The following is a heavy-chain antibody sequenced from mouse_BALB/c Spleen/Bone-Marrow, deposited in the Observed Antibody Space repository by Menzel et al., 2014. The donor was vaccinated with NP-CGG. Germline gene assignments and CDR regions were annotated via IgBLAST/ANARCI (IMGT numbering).Heavy chain of an antibody. Sequence: LVESGAELVRPGASVKLSCKALGYTFIDYEIHWVKQTPVHGLEWIGAIHPGSGGTAYNQKFKGKATLTADKYSSTVYMELSSLTSEDSVVYYCARLRQLGLRTIDYWGQGTTLTVSS. CDR3: ARLRQLGLRTIDY. CDR1: GYTFIDYE. V-gene: IGHV1-15*01. CDR2: IHPGSGGT. J-gene: IGHJ2*01. D-gene: IGHD3-2*01.